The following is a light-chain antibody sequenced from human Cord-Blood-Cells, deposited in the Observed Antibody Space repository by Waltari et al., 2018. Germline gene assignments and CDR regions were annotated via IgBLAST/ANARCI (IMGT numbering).Light chain of an antibody. J-gene: IGLJ3*02. V-gene: IGLV2-14*01. CDR3: SSYTSSSTLV. CDR1: SSDVGGYNY. Sequence: QSALTQPASVSGSPGQPITISCTGPSSDVGGYNYVSWYQQHPGKAPKLMIYDVSKRPSGVSNRFSGSKSGNTASLTISGLQAEDEADYYCSSYTSSSTLVFGGGTKLTVL. CDR2: DVS.